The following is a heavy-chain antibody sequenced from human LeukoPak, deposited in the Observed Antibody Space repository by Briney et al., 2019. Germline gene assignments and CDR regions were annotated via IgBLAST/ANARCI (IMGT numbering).Heavy chain of an antibody. Sequence: GGSLRLSCAASGFTFSSYSMNWVRQAAGKGLEWVSSISGTSSYIYYADSVKGRFTISRDNAKHSLYLQMNSLRVEDTAVYYCARRRGFSGYDHDYWGQGTLVTVAS. D-gene: IGHD5-12*01. CDR1: GFTFSSYS. V-gene: IGHV3-21*01. CDR2: ISGTSSYI. CDR3: ARRRGFSGYDHDY. J-gene: IGHJ4*02.